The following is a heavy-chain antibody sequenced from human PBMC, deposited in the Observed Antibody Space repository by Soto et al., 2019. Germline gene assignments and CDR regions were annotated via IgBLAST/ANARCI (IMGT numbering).Heavy chain of an antibody. CDR3: ARGTYRSKTDFDY. Sequence: VGSLRLSCAASGFTFSDYYMTWIRQAPGSGLEWVSYISSSSGTISYANSVKGRFTISRDNAQNSLYLQMTSLRAEDTAVYYCARGTYRSKTDFDYWGQGTLVTVSS. J-gene: IGHJ4*02. CDR1: GFTFSDYY. CDR2: ISSSSGTI. D-gene: IGHD6-13*01. V-gene: IGHV3-11*01.